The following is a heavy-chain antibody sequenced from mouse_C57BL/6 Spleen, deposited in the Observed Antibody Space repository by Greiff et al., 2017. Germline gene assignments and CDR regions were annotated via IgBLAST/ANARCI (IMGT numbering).Heavy chain of an antibody. Sequence: QVQLQQPGAELVRPGSSVKLSCKASGYTFTSYWMHWVKQRPIQGLEWIGNIYPSDSETHYNQKFKDKATLTADKSSSTAYMQLSSLTSEDSAVYYSARQDLDGSSYDLDYWGQGTTLTVSS. J-gene: IGHJ2*01. V-gene: IGHV1-52*01. CDR3: ARQDLDGSSYDLDY. D-gene: IGHD1-1*01. CDR2: IYPSDSET. CDR1: GYTFTSYW.